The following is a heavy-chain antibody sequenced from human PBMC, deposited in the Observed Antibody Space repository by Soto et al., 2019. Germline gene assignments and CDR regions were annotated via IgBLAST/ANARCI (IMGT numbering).Heavy chain of an antibody. J-gene: IGHJ4*02. CDR2: ITANNAKI. CDR3: ARGYCSGANCKWDDTALIYFDL. CDR1: GYTLSTYG. D-gene: IGHD2-15*01. Sequence: QVSLVQSGAEVRKPGASVKVSCKSSGYTLSTYGIAWVRQAPGQGLEWMGRITANNAKISYPQRFDVRVTLTTDASTNTAYMELRNLRSDDTALYYCARGYCSGANCKWDDTALIYFDLWGQGTLVTVSS. V-gene: IGHV1-18*01.